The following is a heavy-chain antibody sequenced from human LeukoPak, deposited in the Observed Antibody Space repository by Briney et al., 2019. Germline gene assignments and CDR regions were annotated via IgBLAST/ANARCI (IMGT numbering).Heavy chain of an antibody. Sequence: PGGSLRLSCSASGFTFSSYAMHWVRQAPGKGLEYVSAISSNGGSTYYADSVKGRFTISRDNSKNTLYLQMSSLRAEDTAVYYCVKDLKLGYCSGGSCYSPGSDCWGQGTLVTVSS. CDR3: VKDLKLGYCSGGSCYSPGSDC. J-gene: IGHJ4*02. V-gene: IGHV3-64D*06. D-gene: IGHD2-15*01. CDR1: GFTFSSYA. CDR2: ISSNGGST.